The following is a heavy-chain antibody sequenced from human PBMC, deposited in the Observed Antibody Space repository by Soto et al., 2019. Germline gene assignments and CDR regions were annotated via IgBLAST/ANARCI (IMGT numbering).Heavy chain of an antibody. V-gene: IGHV1-69*05. Sequence: SVKVSCKASGGTFSSYAISWVRQAPGQGLEWMGGIIPIFGTANYAQKFQGWVTMTRDTSIRTAYMELSRLRSDDTAVYYCARDITMDGYNFIDWGQGTLVTVSS. J-gene: IGHJ4*02. CDR2: IIPIFGTA. D-gene: IGHD5-12*01. CDR3: ARDITMDGYNFID. CDR1: GGTFSSYA.